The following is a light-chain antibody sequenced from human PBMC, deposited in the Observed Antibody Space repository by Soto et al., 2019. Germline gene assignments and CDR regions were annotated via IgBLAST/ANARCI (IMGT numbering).Light chain of an antibody. V-gene: IGKV4-1*01. CDR3: QQYYSTPPT. CDR2: WAS. Sequence: DIVMTQSPDSLPVSLGERATINCKSSQSVLYSSNNKNYLAWYQQKPGQPPKLLIYWASARESGVPDRFSGSGSGTDFTLTISILQAEDVAVYYCQQYYSTPPTFGQGTRLEIK. J-gene: IGKJ5*01. CDR1: QSVLYSSNNKNY.